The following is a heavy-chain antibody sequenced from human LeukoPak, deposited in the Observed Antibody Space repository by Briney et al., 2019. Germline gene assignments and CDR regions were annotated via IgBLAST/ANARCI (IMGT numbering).Heavy chain of an antibody. CDR1: GYTFTGYY. CDR3: AREFLGYCSGGSCYSDHYYMDV. CDR2: INPNSGGT. J-gene: IGHJ6*03. Sequence: ASVKVSCKASGYTFTGYYMHWVRQAPGQGLEWMGWINPNSGGTNYAQKFQGRVTMTRDTSISTAYMELSRLRSDDTAVYYCAREFLGYCSGGSCYSDHYYMDVWGKGTTVTVSS. D-gene: IGHD2-15*01. V-gene: IGHV1-2*02.